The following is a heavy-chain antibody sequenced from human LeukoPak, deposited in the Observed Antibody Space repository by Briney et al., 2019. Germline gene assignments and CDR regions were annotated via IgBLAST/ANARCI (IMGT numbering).Heavy chain of an antibody. CDR2: IYTSGST. J-gene: IGHJ4*02. Sequence: PSQTLSLTCSVPGGSISSGSYYWSWSRQPAGKGLGWSVRIYTSGSTNYNPSLKSRVTISVDTSKNQVSLKLSSVTAADTAVYYCARDGYNENEYYFDYWGQGTLVTVSS. CDR3: ARDGYNENEYYFDY. CDR1: GGSISSGSYY. V-gene: IGHV4-61*02. D-gene: IGHD5-24*01.